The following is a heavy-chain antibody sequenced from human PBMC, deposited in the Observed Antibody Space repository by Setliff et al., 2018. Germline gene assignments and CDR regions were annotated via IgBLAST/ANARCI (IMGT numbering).Heavy chain of an antibody. Sequence: GGSLRLSCVVSGLTVSNGFMGWVRQAPGKGLEWVSVIYNICETRYADSVKGRSTISRDKSNNTLYLHLSSLRVEDTATYYCARDRGGTNPWFDFWGQGTLVTVSS. J-gene: IGHJ5*01. CDR2: IYNICET. CDR3: ARDRGGTNPWFDF. V-gene: IGHV3-53*01. CDR1: GLTVSNGF. D-gene: IGHD3-10*01.